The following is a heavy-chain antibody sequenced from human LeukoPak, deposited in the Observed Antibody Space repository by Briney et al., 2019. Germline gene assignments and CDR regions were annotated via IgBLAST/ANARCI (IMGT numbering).Heavy chain of an antibody. CDR3: ARGRRWGNSYGPNDY. J-gene: IGHJ4*02. V-gene: IGHV4-38-2*02. Sequence: SETLSLTCTVSGYSISSGYYWSWIRQPPGKGLEWIGEINHSGSTNYNPSLKSRVTISVDTSKNQFSLKLSSVTAADTAVYYCARGRRWGNSYGPNDYWGQGTLVTVSS. CDR1: GYSISSGYY. CDR2: INHSGST. D-gene: IGHD5-18*01.